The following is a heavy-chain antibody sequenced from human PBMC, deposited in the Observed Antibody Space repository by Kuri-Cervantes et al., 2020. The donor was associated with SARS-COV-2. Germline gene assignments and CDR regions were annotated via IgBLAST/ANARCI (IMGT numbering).Heavy chain of an antibody. Sequence: GGSLRLSCAASGFTFSSYAMSWVRQAPGKGLEWVSSISGSSSQRYYVDSVKGRFTISRDNAKNSLYLQMNSLRAEDTAVYYCARYFGVITVDYWGRGTLVTVSS. CDR1: GFTFSSYA. V-gene: IGHV3-21*01. CDR3: ARYFGVITVDY. D-gene: IGHD3-3*01. CDR2: ISGSSSQR. J-gene: IGHJ4*02.